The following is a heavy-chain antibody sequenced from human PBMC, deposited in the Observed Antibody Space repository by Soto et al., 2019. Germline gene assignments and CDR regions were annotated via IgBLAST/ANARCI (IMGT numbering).Heavy chain of an antibody. J-gene: IGHJ6*02. V-gene: IGHV4-61*01. CDR1: GGSVSSGSYY. CDR3: AREHAYYDFWSGYYTYYYYGMDV. Sequence: SETLSLTCTVSGGSVSSGSYYWSWIRPPPGTGLVWVGYIYYSGSTNYNPSLKSRVTISVDTSKNQFSLKLSSVTAADTAVYYCAREHAYYDFWSGYYTYYYYGMDVWGRGTTVTVSS. CDR2: IYYSGST. D-gene: IGHD3-3*01.